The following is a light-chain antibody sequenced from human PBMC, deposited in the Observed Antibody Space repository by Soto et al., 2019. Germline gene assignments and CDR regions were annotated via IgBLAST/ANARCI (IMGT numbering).Light chain of an antibody. CDR3: QQYYSYFT. CDR1: QGISSY. J-gene: IGKJ1*01. Sequence: AIRMTQSPSSLSASTGDRVTITCRASQGISSYLAWYQQKPGKAPKLLIYAASTLQSGVPSRFSGSGSGTDFTLTNSCLQSEDFATYYCQQYYSYFTFGQGTKVEIK. CDR2: AAS. V-gene: IGKV1-8*01.